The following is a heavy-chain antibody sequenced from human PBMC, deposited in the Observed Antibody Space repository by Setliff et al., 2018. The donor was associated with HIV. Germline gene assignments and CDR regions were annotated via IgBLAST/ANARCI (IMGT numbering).Heavy chain of an antibody. CDR2: ISGSGAGT. CDR1: GFTTGFTFSSYA. J-gene: IGHJ3*02. V-gene: IGHV3-23*01. CDR3: AKDLGPGYTYGYRAFDI. Sequence: PGESLKISCAASGFTTGFTFSSYAMSWVRQAPGKGLEWVSSISGSGAGTYYADSVKGRFTISRDNSKNTLDLRMNSLRAEDTAEYYCAKDLGPGYTYGYRAFDIWGQGTMVTVSS. D-gene: IGHD5-18*01.